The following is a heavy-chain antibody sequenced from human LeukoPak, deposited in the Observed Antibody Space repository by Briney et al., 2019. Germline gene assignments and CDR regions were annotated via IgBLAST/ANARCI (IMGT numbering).Heavy chain of an antibody. CDR1: GASISSYY. CDR2: IFYSGST. D-gene: IGHD6-13*01. CDR3: ASGPYPAAGTDHQFDY. J-gene: IGHJ4*02. V-gene: IGHV4-59*01. Sequence: PSETLSLTCTVPGASISSYYWSWIRQPPGKGLEWIGYIFYSGSTLYNPSLQSRVTISVDTSKNQFSLKLTSVTVADTAVYYCASGPYPAAGTDHQFDYWGQGTLVTVSS.